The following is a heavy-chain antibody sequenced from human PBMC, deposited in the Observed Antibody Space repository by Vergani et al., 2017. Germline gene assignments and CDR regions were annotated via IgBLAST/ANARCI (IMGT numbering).Heavy chain of an antibody. V-gene: IGHV1-69*09. D-gene: IGHD2-21*02. Sequence: QVQLVQSGAEVKKPGSSVKVSCKASGGTFSSYAISWVRQAPGQGLEWMGRIIPILGIANYAQKFQGRVTITADKSTSTAYMELSSLRSEDTAVYYCATTAFRSDCGGDCYTQAFSVYYYYGMDVWGQGTTVTVSS. CDR3: ATTAFRSDCGGDCYTQAFSVYYYYGMDV. J-gene: IGHJ6*02. CDR1: GGTFSSYA. CDR2: IIPILGIA.